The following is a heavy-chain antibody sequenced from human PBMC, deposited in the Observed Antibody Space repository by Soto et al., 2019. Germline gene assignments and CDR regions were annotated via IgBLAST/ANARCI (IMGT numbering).Heavy chain of an antibody. CDR3: AKFGMATTKRSPPYYIDY. CDR2: ISGSGGGT. CDR1: GFTFSSYA. D-gene: IGHD1-1*01. J-gene: IGHJ4*02. V-gene: IGHV3-23*01. Sequence: LRLSCAASGFTFSSYAMSWVRQAPGKGLEWVSSISGSGGGTYYADSVKGRFTFSRDNSKNTLYLQMNSLSAEDTAVYYCAKFGMATTKRSPPYYIDYWGQGALVTVSS.